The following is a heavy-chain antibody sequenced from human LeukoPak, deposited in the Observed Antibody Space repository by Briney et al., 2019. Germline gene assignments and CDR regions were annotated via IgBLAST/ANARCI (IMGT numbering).Heavy chain of an antibody. CDR1: GFTFSSYT. CDR2: ISSTSSYI. D-gene: IGHD2-21*02. CDR3: AKTGGRGDPFDH. J-gene: IGHJ4*02. V-gene: IGHV3-21*01. Sequence: PGGSLRLSCAASGFTFSSYTINWVRQAPGKGLQWVSSISSTSSYINYADSVKGRFTISRDNAENSLYLEMNSLRVEDTAVYYCAKTGGRGDPFDHWGQGTLVTVSS.